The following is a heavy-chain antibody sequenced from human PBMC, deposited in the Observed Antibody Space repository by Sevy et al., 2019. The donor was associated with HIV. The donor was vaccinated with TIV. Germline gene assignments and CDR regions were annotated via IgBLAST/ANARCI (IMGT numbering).Heavy chain of an antibody. CDR3: ARGSPEHYFGMDV. J-gene: IGHJ6*02. CDR1: GDSISGYY. CDR2: HYYSGTT. Sequence: SETLSLTCTVSGDSISGYYRSWIRQPPGKGLEWIGYHYYSGTTNYNPSLKSRVTISIDTSKNQFSLRLISVTAADTAVYYCARGSPEHYFGMDVWAQGTTVTVSS. D-gene: IGHD3-3*02. V-gene: IGHV4-59*01.